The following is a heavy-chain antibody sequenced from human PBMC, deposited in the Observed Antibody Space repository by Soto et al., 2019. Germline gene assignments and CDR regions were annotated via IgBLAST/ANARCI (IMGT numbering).Heavy chain of an antibody. Sequence: QAQLVQSGAEVKKPGASVKVSCKASGYNFSSHGISWVRQDPGRGLEWMGRISAHNGNTDYEQRLQGRVTMTTDTSTSTVYMELRSLRAVDACVYYCARIYILGAGSSYGMDVWGKGTTVTVSS. V-gene: IGHV1-18*01. CDR2: ISAHNGNT. J-gene: IGHJ6*04. CDR1: GYNFSSHG. D-gene: IGHD1-26*01. CDR3: ARIYILGAGSSYGMDV.